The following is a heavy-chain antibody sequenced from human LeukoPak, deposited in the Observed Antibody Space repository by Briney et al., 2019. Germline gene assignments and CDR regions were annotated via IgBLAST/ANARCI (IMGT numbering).Heavy chain of an antibody. V-gene: IGHV3-23*01. J-gene: IGHJ4*02. CDR2: ISGGGST. Sequence: QPGGSLKLSCAASGFTFSNHNMYWVRRAPGKGLEWVSTISGGGSTYFADSVKGRFTISGDNSKKTLFLQMNSLRAEDTAVYYCAKAGDDYYQRLDYWGQGTLVTVSS. D-gene: IGHD5-24*01. CDR3: AKAGDDYYQRLDY. CDR1: GFTFSNHN.